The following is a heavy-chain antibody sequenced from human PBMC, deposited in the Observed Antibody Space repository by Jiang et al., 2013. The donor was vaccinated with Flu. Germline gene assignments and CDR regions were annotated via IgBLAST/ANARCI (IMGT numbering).Heavy chain of an antibody. CDR3: ARHGSPGNRDFDY. J-gene: IGHJ4*02. Sequence: GLVKPSETLSLTCTVSGGSISSTTGAGSGSPREGLEWIGYIYYSGSTNYNPSLKSRVTISVDTSKNQFSLKLSSVTAADTAVYYCARHGSPGNRDFDYWGQGTLVTVSS. D-gene: IGHD2-15*01. V-gene: IGHV4-59*08. CDR2: IYYSGST. CDR1: GGSISSTT.